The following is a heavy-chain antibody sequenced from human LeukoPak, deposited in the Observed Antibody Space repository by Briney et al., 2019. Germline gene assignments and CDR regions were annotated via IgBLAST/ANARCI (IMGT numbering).Heavy chain of an antibody. Sequence: ASVKVSCKASGYTFTSYDINWVRQATGQGLEWMGWMNPNSGNTGYAQKFQGRVTMTRNTSISTAYMELSSLKASDTAMYYCAKTALRGNSGAFDIWGQGTMVTVSS. V-gene: IGHV1-8*01. J-gene: IGHJ3*02. CDR2: MNPNSGNT. CDR3: AKTALRGNSGAFDI. CDR1: GYTFTSYD. D-gene: IGHD1-1*01.